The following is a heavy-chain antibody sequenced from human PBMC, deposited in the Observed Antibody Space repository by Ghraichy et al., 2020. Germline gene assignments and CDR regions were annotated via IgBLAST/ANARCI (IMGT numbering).Heavy chain of an antibody. CDR3: ARDSRHYCSGGSCPPEG. Sequence: SETLSLTCTVSGGSISSYYWSWIRQPAGKGLEWIGRIYTSGSTNYNPSLKSRVTMSVDTSKNQFSLKLSSVTAADTAVYYCARDSRHYCSGGSCPPEGWGQGTLVTVSS. V-gene: IGHV4-4*07. D-gene: IGHD2-15*01. CDR1: GGSISSYY. J-gene: IGHJ4*02. CDR2: IYTSGST.